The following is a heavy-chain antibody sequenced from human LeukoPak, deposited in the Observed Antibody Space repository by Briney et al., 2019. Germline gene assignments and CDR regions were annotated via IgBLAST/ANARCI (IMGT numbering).Heavy chain of an antibody. CDR1: GFTFGDYA. V-gene: IGHV3-9*01. CDR3: AKDTGSGYYKYFQH. J-gene: IGHJ1*01. Sequence: PGGSLRLSCAASGFTFGDYAMHWVRQAPGKGLEWVSGISWNSGSIGYADSVKGRFTISRDNAKNSLYLQMNSLRAEDTALYYCAKDTGSGYYKYFQHWGQGTLVTVSS. CDR2: ISWNSGSI. D-gene: IGHD3-22*01.